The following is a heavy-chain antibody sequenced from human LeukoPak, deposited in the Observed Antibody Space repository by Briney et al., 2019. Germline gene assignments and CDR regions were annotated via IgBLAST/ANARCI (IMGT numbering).Heavy chain of an antibody. CDR1: GGSFSSGSYY. CDR2: VYYSGST. J-gene: IGHJ4*02. Sequence: SETLSLTCTVSGGSFSSGSYYWGWIRQSPGKGLEWIGAVYYSGSTHYDPSLKSRATMSLDTSKSQFSLRLSSVTAADTAVYYCARHGPDGSGSHCPFDYWGQGTLVTVSS. V-gene: IGHV4-39*01. D-gene: IGHD3-10*01. CDR3: ARHGPDGSGSHCPFDY.